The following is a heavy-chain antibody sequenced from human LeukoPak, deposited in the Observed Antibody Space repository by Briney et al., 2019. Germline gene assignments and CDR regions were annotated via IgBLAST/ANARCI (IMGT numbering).Heavy chain of an antibody. CDR3: ARTDSSGFDY. CDR1: GGSISSSNW. CDR2: IYYSGST. D-gene: IGHD3-22*01. J-gene: IGHJ4*02. V-gene: IGHV4-39*01. Sequence: SETLSLTCAVSGGSISSSNWWSWVRQPPGKGLEWIGSIYYSGSTYYNPSLKSRVTISVDTSKNQFSLKLSSVTAADTAVYYCARTDSSGFDYWGQGTLVTVSS.